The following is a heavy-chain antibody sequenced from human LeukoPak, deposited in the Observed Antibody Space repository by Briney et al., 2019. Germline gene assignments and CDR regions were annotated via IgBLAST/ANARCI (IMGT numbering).Heavy chain of an antibody. D-gene: IGHD3-22*01. CDR2: ISYDGSNK. Sequence: GGSLRLSCAASGFTFSSYGMHSVRQAPGKGLEWVAVISYDGSNKYYADSVKGRFTISRDNSKNTLYLQMNSLRAEDTAVYYCAKEQDDSSGLDAFDIWGQGTVVTVSS. J-gene: IGHJ3*02. V-gene: IGHV3-30*18. CDR3: AKEQDDSSGLDAFDI. CDR1: GFTFSSYG.